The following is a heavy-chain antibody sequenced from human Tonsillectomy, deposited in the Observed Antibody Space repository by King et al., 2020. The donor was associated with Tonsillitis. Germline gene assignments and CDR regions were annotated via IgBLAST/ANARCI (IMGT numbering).Heavy chain of an antibody. D-gene: IGHD2-21*01. CDR1: GGSFSDYY. CDR3: ASEIAYFDY. J-gene: IGHJ4*02. Sequence: VQLQQWGTGLLKPSETLSLTCAVYGGSFSDYYWTWIRQPPGKGLEGIGEINHSGNSDYNPSPKSRVTISIDTSKNQFSLRLSSVTAADTAVYYCASEIAYFDYWGQGTLVTVSS. CDR2: INHSGNS. V-gene: IGHV4-34*01.